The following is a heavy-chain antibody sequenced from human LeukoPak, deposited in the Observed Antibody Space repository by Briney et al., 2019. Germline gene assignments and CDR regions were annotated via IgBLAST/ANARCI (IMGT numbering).Heavy chain of an antibody. D-gene: IGHD1-7*01. CDR2: INHSGST. CDR1: GGSFSGYY. J-gene: IGHJ6*02. V-gene: IGHV4-34*01. CDR3: ARNEKYNWIYVYYYYYGMDV. Sequence: SETLSLTCAVYGGSFSGYYWSWIRQPPGKGLEWIGEINHSGSTNYNPSLKSRVTISVDTSKNQFSLKLSSVTAADTAVYYCARNEKYNWIYVYYYYYGMDVWGQGTTVTVSS.